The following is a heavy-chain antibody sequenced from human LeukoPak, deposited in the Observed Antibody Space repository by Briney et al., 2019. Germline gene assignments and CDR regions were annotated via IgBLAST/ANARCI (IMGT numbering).Heavy chain of an antibody. CDR3: ARDGVTRRYNMYYYMDV. V-gene: IGHV3-30*02. Sequence: PGGSLRLSCAASGFTFSSYWMSWVRQAPGKGLEWVAFVAYDGSSKYYRDSVKGRFIISRDYSRNTLYLQMNSLRGEDTAVYYCARDGVTRRYNMYYYMDVWGKGTTVTVSS. CDR2: VAYDGSSK. D-gene: IGHD1-1*01. J-gene: IGHJ6*03. CDR1: GFTFSSYW.